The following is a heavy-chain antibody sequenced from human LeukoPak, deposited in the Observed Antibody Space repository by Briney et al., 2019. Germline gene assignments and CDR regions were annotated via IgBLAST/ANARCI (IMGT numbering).Heavy chain of an antibody. Sequence: PSETLSLTCTVSGGSITSDYWSWIRQPPGKGLEWIGFIYYSGSTTYSPSLKSRVTISVDTSKKHFPLGLSSVTAADTAVYYCARYLRRGSWPLDYWGQGTLVTVSS. V-gene: IGHV4-59*01. CDR2: IYYSGST. D-gene: IGHD6-13*01. J-gene: IGHJ4*02. CDR3: ARYLRRGSWPLDY. CDR1: GGSITSDY.